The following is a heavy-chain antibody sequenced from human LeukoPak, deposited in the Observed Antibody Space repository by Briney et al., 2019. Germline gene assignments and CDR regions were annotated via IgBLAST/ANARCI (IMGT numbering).Heavy chain of an antibody. V-gene: IGHV4-61*02. CDR3: ARDGAYCGGDCYPDY. Sequence: PSETLSLTCTVSGGSISSGSYYWSWIRQPAGKGLEWIGRIYTSGSTNYNPSLKSRVTISVDTSKNQFSLKLSSVTAADTAVYYCARDGAYCGGDCYPDYWGQGTLVTVSS. J-gene: IGHJ4*02. CDR2: IYTSGST. CDR1: GGSISSGSYY. D-gene: IGHD2-21*01.